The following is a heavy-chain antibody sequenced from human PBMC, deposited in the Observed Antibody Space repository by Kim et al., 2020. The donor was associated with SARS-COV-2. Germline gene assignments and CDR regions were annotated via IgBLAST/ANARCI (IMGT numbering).Heavy chain of an antibody. D-gene: IGHD3-10*01. Sequence: GGSLRLSCVASGFTFGGHDMHWVRQGTGKGLEWVSAIDTGGGGYYEESVKGRFIISRDNAKNSLYLQMDSLRAGDTAVYYCARGIRLWLGVDVWGQGTTVIVSS. J-gene: IGHJ6*02. CDR1: GFTFGGHD. CDR3: ARGIRLWLGVDV. V-gene: IGHV3-13*04. CDR2: IDTGGGG.